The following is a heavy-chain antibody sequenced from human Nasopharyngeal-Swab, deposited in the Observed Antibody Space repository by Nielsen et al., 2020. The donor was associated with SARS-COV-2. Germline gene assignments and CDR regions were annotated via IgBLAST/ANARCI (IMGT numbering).Heavy chain of an antibody. D-gene: IGHD3-3*01. CDR3: AREDWKGFWDGMVISDAFDI. Sequence: ASVQVSCKASGYTFTGYYMHWVRQAPGQGLAWMGWINPNSCGTNDAQKFQGRGTMTRDTSISTAYMELSRLRSDDTAVYYCAREDWKGFWDGMVISDAFDIWGQGTMVTVSS. CDR2: INPNSCGT. V-gene: IGHV1-2*02. CDR1: GYTFTGYY. J-gene: IGHJ3*02.